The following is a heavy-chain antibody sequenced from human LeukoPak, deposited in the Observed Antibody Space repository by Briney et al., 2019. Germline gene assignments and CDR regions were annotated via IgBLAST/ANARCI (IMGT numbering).Heavy chain of an antibody. D-gene: IGHD3-16*01. Sequence: QPGGSLRLSCAASGFTFSDYWMHWVRQAPGKGLEWVGRSRSKANSYSTDYAASVKGRVTISRDESKNSLYLQMNSLKSDDTAVYYCARGGINFADYRFDYWGQGTLVTVSS. CDR1: GFTFSDYW. CDR2: SRSKANSYST. CDR3: ARGGINFADYRFDY. J-gene: IGHJ4*02. V-gene: IGHV3-72*01.